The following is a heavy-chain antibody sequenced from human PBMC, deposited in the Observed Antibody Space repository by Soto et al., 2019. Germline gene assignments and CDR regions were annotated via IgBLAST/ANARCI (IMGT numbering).Heavy chain of an antibody. CDR2: ISGSGAST. Sequence: EVQLLGSGGGLVQPGGSLRLSCAGSGFTFSSCAVSWVRRAPGKGLEWVSVISGSGASTFYADSVKGRFTISRDNFKNTLYLQMNSLTAEDTAVYYCAKGTVGSTLQPYYFDYWGQGTLVTVSS. D-gene: IGHD6-13*01. J-gene: IGHJ4*02. CDR1: GFTFSSCA. V-gene: IGHV3-23*01. CDR3: AKGTVGSTLQPYYFDY.